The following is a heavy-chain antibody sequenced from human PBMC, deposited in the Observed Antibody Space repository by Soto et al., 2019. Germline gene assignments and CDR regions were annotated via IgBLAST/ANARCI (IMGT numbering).Heavy chain of an antibody. Sequence: VKVSCKASGGTFSSYAISWVRQAPGQGLEWMGGIIPIFGTANYAQKFQGRVTITADESTSTAYMELSSLRSEDTAVYYCARLAAAGPTAWFDPWGQGTLVTVSS. CDR2: IIPIFGTA. CDR1: GGTFSSYA. D-gene: IGHD6-13*01. V-gene: IGHV1-69*01. CDR3: ARLAAAGPTAWFDP. J-gene: IGHJ5*02.